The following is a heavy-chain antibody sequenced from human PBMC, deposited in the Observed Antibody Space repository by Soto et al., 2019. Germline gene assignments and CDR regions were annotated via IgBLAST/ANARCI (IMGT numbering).Heavy chain of an antibody. V-gene: IGHV1-69*12. CDR1: GGTFSSYA. Sequence: QVQLVQSGAEVKKPGSSVKVSCKASGGTFSSYAISWVRQAPGQGLEWRGGIIPIFGTADYAQKFQGRVTITADESTSTGKMELSSLRSXDTAXYYCASXYXXXGYXYRGLDYWGQGTLVTVSS. J-gene: IGHJ4*02. D-gene: IGHD3-22*01. CDR3: ASXYXXXGYXYRGLDY. CDR2: IIPIFGTA.